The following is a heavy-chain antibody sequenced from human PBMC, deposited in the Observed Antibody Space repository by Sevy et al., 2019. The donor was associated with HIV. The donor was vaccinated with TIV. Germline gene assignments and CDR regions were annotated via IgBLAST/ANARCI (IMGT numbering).Heavy chain of an antibody. V-gene: IGHV3-15*01. CDR3: TTDYNFWSGSDAFDV. CDR1: GFTVTNAW. D-gene: IGHD3-3*01. J-gene: IGHJ3*01. CDR2: IKRKSDFGTT. Sequence: GGSLRLSCAASGFTVTNAWMTWIRQAPGKGLEWVARIKRKSDFGTTDYAASVKGRFTISRDDSGNTVFRQMDGLKSDDTAMYYCTTDYNFWSGSDAFDVWGQGTMVTVSS.